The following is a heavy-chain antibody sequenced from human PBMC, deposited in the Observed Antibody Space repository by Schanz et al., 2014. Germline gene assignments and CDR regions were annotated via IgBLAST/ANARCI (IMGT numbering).Heavy chain of an antibody. V-gene: IGHV1-3*01. D-gene: IGHD2-15*01. CDR2: INATNGNT. Sequence: QLQLVHSGAEGKKPGSSVKVSCKASGGTFSSYSISWVRQAPGQRLEWMGWINATNGNTRYSQKFQGRVTITRDTSASTAYMELSSLRSEDTAVYYSARVRYCSGGSCYQGNWFDPWGQGTLVIVSS. J-gene: IGHJ5*02. CDR1: GGTFSSYS. CDR3: ARVRYCSGGSCYQGNWFDP.